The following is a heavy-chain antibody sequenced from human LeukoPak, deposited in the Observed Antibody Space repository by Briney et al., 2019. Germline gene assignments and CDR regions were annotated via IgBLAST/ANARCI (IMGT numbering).Heavy chain of an antibody. CDR3: AREECSNHMDNWFDP. V-gene: IGHV1-69*04. Sequence: SVKVSCKASGGTFSSYAISWARQAPGQGLEWMGRIIPIFGIANYAQKFQGRVTITADKSTSTAYMELSSLRSEDTAVYYCAREECSNHMDNWFDPWGQGTLVTVSS. J-gene: IGHJ5*02. CDR2: IIPIFGIA. D-gene: IGHD4-11*01. CDR1: GGTFSSYA.